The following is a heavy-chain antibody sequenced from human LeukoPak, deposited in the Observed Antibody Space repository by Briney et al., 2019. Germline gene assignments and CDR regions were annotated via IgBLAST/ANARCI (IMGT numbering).Heavy chain of an antibody. D-gene: IGHD3-3*01. CDR1: GGSISSYY. CDR3: ARDQGGYYDSWSGYYTGGYFDY. CDR2: IYYSGST. J-gene: IGHJ4*02. Sequence: TSETLSLTCTVSGGSISSYYWSWIRQPPGKGLEWIGYIYYSGSTNYNPSLKSRVTISVDTSKNQFSLKLSSVTAADTAVYYCARDQGGYYDSWSGYYTGGYFDYWGQGTLVTVSS. V-gene: IGHV4-59*01.